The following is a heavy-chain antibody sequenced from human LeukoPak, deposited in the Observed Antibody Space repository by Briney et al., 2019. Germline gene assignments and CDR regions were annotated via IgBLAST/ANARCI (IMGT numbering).Heavy chain of an antibody. CDR3: ARDGSSSWYYFDY. Sequence: SETLSLTCTVSGGSISSYYWSWIRQPPGKGLEWIGYIYYSGSTNYNPSLKSRVTISVDTSKNQFSLKLSSVTAADTAVYYCARDGSSSWYYFDYWGQGTLVTVSS. CDR1: GGSISSYY. D-gene: IGHD6-13*01. J-gene: IGHJ4*02. CDR2: IYYSGST. V-gene: IGHV4-59*01.